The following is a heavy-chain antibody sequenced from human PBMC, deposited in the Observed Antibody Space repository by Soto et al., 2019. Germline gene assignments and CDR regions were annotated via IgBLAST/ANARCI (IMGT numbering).Heavy chain of an antibody. CDR3: AKRAHGLYFDY. Sequence: EVQLLESGGGLVQPGGSLRLSCAASGFTFSSYDINWVRQAPGKGLEWVSVISGSGGSTYYADSVKGRFTISRDNSKNTLYLHMNSLRAEDTAVYYGAKRAHGLYFDYWGQGTLVTVSS. CDR1: GFTFSSYD. V-gene: IGHV3-23*01. CDR2: ISGSGGST. J-gene: IGHJ4*02.